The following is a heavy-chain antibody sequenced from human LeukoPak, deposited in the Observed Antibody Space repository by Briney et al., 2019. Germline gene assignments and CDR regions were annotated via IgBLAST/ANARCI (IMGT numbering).Heavy chain of an antibody. Sequence: SETLSLTCAVSGDSFSSHYWTWIRQSPGTGLEWIGYISHIGRTNYNPSLKSRVTISIGTSKNQFSLKLRSVTAADTAVYYCARDLVAVTKGFDIWGQGTMVSVSS. V-gene: IGHV4-59*11. CDR1: GDSFSSHY. J-gene: IGHJ3*02. CDR2: ISHIGRT. D-gene: IGHD4-17*01. CDR3: ARDLVAVTKGFDI.